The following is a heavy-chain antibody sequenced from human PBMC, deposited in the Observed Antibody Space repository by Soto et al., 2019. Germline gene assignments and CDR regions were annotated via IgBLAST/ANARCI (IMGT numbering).Heavy chain of an antibody. CDR2: TKQDGTEK. J-gene: IGHJ4*02. Sequence: GGSLRLSCAASGFTFRNYNMNWVRQAPGKGLEWVANTKQDGTEKYYVDSVKGRFTISRDNAKNSLYLQMNSLRVEDTAVYYCTRSHDYGPSIDYWGQGTLVTVSS. CDR1: GFTFRNYN. V-gene: IGHV3-7*01. CDR3: TRSHDYGPSIDY. D-gene: IGHD3-16*01.